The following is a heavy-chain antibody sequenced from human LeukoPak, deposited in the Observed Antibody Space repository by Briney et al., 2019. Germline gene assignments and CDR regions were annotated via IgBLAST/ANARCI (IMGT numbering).Heavy chain of an antibody. CDR1: GGSFRGYY. CDR3: ARGHDIVVVPAASWFDP. V-gene: IGHV4-34*01. CDR2: INHSGST. Sequence: SDPLSLTCALYGGSFRGYYWSWIRQPPGKGLEWIGEINHSGSTNYNPSLKSRVTISVDTSKNQFSLKLSSVTAADTAVYYCARGHDIVVVPAASWFDPWGQGTLVTVSS. D-gene: IGHD2-2*01. J-gene: IGHJ5*02.